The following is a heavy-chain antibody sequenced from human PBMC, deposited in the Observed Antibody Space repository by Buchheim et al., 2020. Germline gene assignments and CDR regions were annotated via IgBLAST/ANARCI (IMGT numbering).Heavy chain of an antibody. D-gene: IGHD6-19*01. CDR3: ASGSGWSYGVFDS. CDR2: FYHSGGT. J-gene: IGHJ4*02. V-gene: IGHV4-30-2*01. CDR1: GGSISRGGYS. Sequence: QLQLQESGSGLVKPSQTLSLTCAVSGGSISRGGYSWSWIRQPPGKALEWIGYFYHSGGTSYNPSLRSRVTISVDRSKNQFSLNMSSVTAADTAVYYCASGSGWSYGVFDSWGQGTL.